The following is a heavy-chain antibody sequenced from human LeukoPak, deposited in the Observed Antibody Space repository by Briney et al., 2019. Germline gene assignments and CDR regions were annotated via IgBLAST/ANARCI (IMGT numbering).Heavy chain of an antibody. V-gene: IGHV3-48*01. CDR1: GFTFSSYS. CDR2: ISSSSSTI. CDR3: AREGGGYCSGGSCYGFDP. Sequence: QPGGSLRLSCAASGFTFSSYSMNWVRQAPGKGLEWVSYISSSSSTIYYADSVKGRFTISRDNAKNSLYLQMNSLRAEDTAVYYCAREGGGYCSGGSCYGFDPWGQGTLVTVSS. D-gene: IGHD2-15*01. J-gene: IGHJ5*02.